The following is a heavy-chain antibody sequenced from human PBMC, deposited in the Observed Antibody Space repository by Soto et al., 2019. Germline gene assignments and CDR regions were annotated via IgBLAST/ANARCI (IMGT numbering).Heavy chain of an antibody. Sequence: RSLRLSCAASGFTFDDYAMHWVRQAPGKGLEWVSGISWNSGSIGYADSVKGRFTISRDNAKNSLYLQMNSLRAEDTALYYCAKDSDPWGSFDYWGQATFVTVSS. V-gene: IGHV3-9*01. CDR2: ISWNSGSI. D-gene: IGHD7-27*01. CDR1: GFTFDDYA. J-gene: IGHJ4*02. CDR3: AKDSDPWGSFDY.